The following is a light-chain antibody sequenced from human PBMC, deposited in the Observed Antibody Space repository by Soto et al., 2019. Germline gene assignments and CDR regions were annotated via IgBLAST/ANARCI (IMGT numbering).Light chain of an antibody. V-gene: IGKV1-39*01. Sequence: DIQMTQSPSSLSESVGDRVNITCRASQSISSYLNWYQQKPGKAPKLLIYAASSLQSGVPSRFSGSGSGTDFTLTISSLQPEDFATYYCQQSYSTPITFGQGTRLEIK. J-gene: IGKJ5*01. CDR2: AAS. CDR1: QSISSY. CDR3: QQSYSTPIT.